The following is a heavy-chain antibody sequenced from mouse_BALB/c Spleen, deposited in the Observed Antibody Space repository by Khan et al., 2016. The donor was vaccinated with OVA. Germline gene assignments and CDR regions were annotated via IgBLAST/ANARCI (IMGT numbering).Heavy chain of an antibody. J-gene: IGHJ3*01. CDR3: ARGGYSAWFAY. V-gene: IGHV14-1*02. CDR1: GFTFKNYC. D-gene: IGHD2-3*01. Sequence: VQLKQSGAELVRPGALVKLSCKASGFTFKNYCMHWVKQRPEQGLVWIGRIDPENGDTIYDPKFKGKASITSDTSSNTAYLQLSSLTSEDTAVYYCARGGYSAWFAYWGQGTLVTVSA. CDR2: IDPENGDT.